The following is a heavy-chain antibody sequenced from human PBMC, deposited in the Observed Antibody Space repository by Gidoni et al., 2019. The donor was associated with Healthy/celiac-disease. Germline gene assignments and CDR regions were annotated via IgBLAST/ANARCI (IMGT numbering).Heavy chain of an antibody. CDR2: IYYSGST. CDR3: ARLYGDPWGYFDY. J-gene: IGHJ4*02. D-gene: IGHD4-17*01. Sequence: QVQLPESGPGLVTPSETLSLTCTVSGGSISSYYWSWIRQPPGKGLEWIGYIYYSGSTNYHPSLKSRVTISVDTSKNQFSLKLSSVTAADTAVYYCARLYGDPWGYFDYWGQGTLVTVSS. CDR1: GGSISSYY. V-gene: IGHV4-59*08.